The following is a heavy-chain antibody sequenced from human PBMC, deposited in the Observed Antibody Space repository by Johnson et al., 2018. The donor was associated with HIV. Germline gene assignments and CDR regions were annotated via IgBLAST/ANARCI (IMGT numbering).Heavy chain of an antibody. Sequence: DVQLVESGGGLVQPGRSLRLSCAASGFTFDDYAMHWVRQAPGKGLEWVSGISWNSGSIGYADSVKGRFTISRDNAKNSLYLQMNSLKTEDTAVYYCSTHSDFWRPDAFDIWGQGTMVTVSS. CDR3: STHSDFWRPDAFDI. CDR2: ISWNSGSI. V-gene: IGHV3-9*01. D-gene: IGHD3-3*01. J-gene: IGHJ3*02. CDR1: GFTFDDYA.